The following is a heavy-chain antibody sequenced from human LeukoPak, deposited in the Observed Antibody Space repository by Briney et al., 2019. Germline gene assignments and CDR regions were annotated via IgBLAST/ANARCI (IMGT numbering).Heavy chain of an antibody. V-gene: IGHV3-21*01. CDR1: GFTFSSNY. CDR3: ARAKMLRGYSYDY. D-gene: IGHD5-18*01. CDR2: ISSSSSYI. J-gene: IGHJ4*02. Sequence: PGGSLRLSCAASGFTFSSNYMSWGRQAPGKGLEWGSSISSSSSYIYYADSVKGRFTISRDNAKNSLYLQMNSLSAEDTAVYYCARAKMLRGYSYDYWGQGTLVTVSS.